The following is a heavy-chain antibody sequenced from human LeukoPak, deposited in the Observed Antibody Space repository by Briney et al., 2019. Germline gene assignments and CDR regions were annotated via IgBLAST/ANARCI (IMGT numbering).Heavy chain of an antibody. Sequence: GGSLRLSCAASGFTFSSYAMHWVRQAPGKGLEWVAVISSDGSNKYYADSMKGRFTISRDNAKNSLYLQMNSLRAEDTAVYYCAREGRMTTVTKINYYYMDVWGKGTTVTVSS. CDR1: GFTFSSYA. V-gene: IGHV3-30*04. CDR3: AREGRMTTVTKINYYYMDV. J-gene: IGHJ6*03. CDR2: ISSDGSNK. D-gene: IGHD4-17*01.